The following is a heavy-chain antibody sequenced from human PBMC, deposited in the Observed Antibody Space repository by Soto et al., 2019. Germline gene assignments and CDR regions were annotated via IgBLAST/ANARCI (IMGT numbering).Heavy chain of an antibody. CDR1: GYTFTSYY. J-gene: IGHJ6*02. CDR3: AREGNSYSGMDV. Sequence: QVQLMQSGAEVKKPGASVRVSCVASGYTFTSYYIHWVRQAPGQGLEWLGVIKLSGGSTTYAQRFQGRVTVTRDTSTSTVYMELRSLRSEDTAVYHCAREGNSYSGMDVWGQGTTVTVS. CDR2: IKLSGGST. V-gene: IGHV1-46*01.